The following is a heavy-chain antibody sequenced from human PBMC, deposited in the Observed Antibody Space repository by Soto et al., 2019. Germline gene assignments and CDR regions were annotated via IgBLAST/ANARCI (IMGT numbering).Heavy chain of an antibody. CDR3: VFYWLRWLEHPPFDY. J-gene: IGHJ4*02. CDR2: ISSNGGST. CDR1: GFTFSSYA. Sequence: GGSLRLSCSASGFTFSSYAMHWVRQAPGKGLEYVSAISSNGGSTYYADSVKGRFTISRDNSKNTLYLQMSSLRAEDTAVYYCVFYWLRWLEHPPFDYWGQGTLVTVSS. V-gene: IGHV3-64D*08. D-gene: IGHD5-12*01.